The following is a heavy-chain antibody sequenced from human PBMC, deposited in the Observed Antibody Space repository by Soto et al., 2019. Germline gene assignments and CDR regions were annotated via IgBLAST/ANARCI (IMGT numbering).Heavy chain of an antibody. J-gene: IGHJ4*02. CDR3: ARDGGRHSGGIDY. CDR2: IIPIFGTA. Sequence: QVQLVQSGAEVKKPGSSVKVSCKASGGTFSSYSINWVRQAPGQGLEWMGEIIPIFGTANYAQKCQGRVKITADESTSADYMELSSLRSEDTAVYYCARDGGRHSGGIDYWGQGTVVTVSS. V-gene: IGHV1-69*01. CDR1: GGTFSSYS. D-gene: IGHD1-26*01.